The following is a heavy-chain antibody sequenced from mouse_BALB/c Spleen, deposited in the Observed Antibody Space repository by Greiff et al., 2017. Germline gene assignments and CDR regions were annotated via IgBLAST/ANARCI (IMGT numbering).Heavy chain of an antibody. CDR2: INPNNGGT. CDR3: ARQVRRLWYFDV. CDR1: GYTFTDYN. D-gene: IGHD2-14*01. Sequence: EVQLQQSGPELVKPGASVKIPCKASGYTFTDYNMDWVKQSHGKSLEWIGDINPNNGGTIYNQKFKGKATLTVDKSSSTAYMELRSLTSEDTAVYYCARQVRRLWYFDVWGAGTTVTVSS. V-gene: IGHV1-18*01. J-gene: IGHJ1*01.